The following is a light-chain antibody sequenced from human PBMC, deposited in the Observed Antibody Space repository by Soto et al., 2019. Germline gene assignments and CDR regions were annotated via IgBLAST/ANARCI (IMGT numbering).Light chain of an antibody. Sequence: QSALTQPRSVSGSPGQSVTISCTGTSSDVGGYNYVSWYQQHPGKAPKLMIYDVSKRPSGVPDRFSGSKSGNTASLTISGLQAEDEADYYCCSYAGMYSDVFAAGTKGTVL. CDR2: DVS. CDR3: CSYAGMYSDV. CDR1: SSDVGGYNY. J-gene: IGLJ1*01. V-gene: IGLV2-11*01.